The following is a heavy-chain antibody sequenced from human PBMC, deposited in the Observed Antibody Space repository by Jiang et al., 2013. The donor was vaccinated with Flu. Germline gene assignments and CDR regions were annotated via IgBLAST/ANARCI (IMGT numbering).Heavy chain of an antibody. Sequence: VQLVESGGGVAQPGRSLRLSCAASGFTFSSYGMHWVRQAPGKGLEWVAVIWYDGSNKYYADSVKGRFAISRDNSKNTLYLQMNSLRAEDTAVYYCARDAGVRWLAYWYFDLWGLAPWSLSPQ. CDR1: GFTFSSYG. D-gene: IGHD6-19*01. V-gene: IGHV3-33*01. CDR3: ARDAGVRWLAYWYFDL. CDR2: IWYDGSNK. J-gene: IGHJ2*01.